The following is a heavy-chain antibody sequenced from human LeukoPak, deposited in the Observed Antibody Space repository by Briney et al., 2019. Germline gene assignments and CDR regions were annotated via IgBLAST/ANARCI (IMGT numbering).Heavy chain of an antibody. V-gene: IGHV4-39*07. Sequence: PSETLSLTCAVSGGSMTTRNYYWGWIRQPPGKGLEWIGHKYYSGSTYYNPSLKSRVSISVDTTIYQFSLNLSSVTAADTAVYYCARDNSVRDEAWWFNPWGQGTLVTVSS. D-gene: IGHD5-24*01. J-gene: IGHJ5*02. CDR3: ARDNSVRDEAWWFNP. CDR2: KYYSGST. CDR1: GGSMTTRNYY.